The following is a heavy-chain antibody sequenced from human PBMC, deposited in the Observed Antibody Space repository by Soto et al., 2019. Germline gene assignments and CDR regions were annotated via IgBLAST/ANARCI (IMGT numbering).Heavy chain of an antibody. CDR2: FDPEDGGT. Sequence: ASVKVSCKVSGYTLTELSMHWVRQAPGKGLEWMGGFDPEDGGTIYAQKFQGRVTMTEDTSTDTAYMELSSLRSEDTAVYYCATGVELLWFGELNYYYGMDVWGQGTTVTVSS. D-gene: IGHD3-10*01. CDR3: ATGVELLWFGELNYYYGMDV. V-gene: IGHV1-24*01. J-gene: IGHJ6*02. CDR1: GYTLTELS.